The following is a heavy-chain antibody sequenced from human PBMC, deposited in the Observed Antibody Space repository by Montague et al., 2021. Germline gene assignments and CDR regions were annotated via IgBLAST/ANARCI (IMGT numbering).Heavy chain of an antibody. CDR3: ARNPAYGALDY. J-gene: IGHJ4*02. CDR1: GLIFSHSW. D-gene: IGHD4/OR15-4a*01. Sequence: SLRLSCAASGLIFSHSWMAWVRLPPGKGLEWVAGVNPDGSQVSYVESVKGRFTVSRDNAKNSLFLQMNSLRGDDTALYYRARNPAYGALDYWGQGTRVTVSS. CDR2: VNPDGSQV. V-gene: IGHV3-7*03.